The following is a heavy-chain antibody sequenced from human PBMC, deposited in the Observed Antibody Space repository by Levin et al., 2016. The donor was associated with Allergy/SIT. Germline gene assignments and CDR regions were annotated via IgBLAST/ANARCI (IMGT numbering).Heavy chain of an antibody. D-gene: IGHD2-2*01. CDR2: ISSSGSTI. Sequence: GGPLRLSCAASGFTFSSYEMNWVRQAPGKGLEWVSYISSSGSTIYYADSVKGRFTISRDNAKNTLYLQMNSLRAEDTAVYYCASPYCSSTSCYYYYGMDVWGQGTTVTVSS. J-gene: IGHJ6*02. V-gene: IGHV3-48*03. CDR1: GFTFSSYE. CDR3: ASPYCSSTSCYYYYGMDV.